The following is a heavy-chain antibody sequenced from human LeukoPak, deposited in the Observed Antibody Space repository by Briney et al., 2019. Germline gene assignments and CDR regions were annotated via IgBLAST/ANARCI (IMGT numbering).Heavy chain of an antibody. CDR2: IYPGDSDT. V-gene: IGHV5-51*01. Sequence: GESLKVSCKGSGYSFTSYWIGWVRQMPGKGLEWMGIIYPGDSDTRYSPSFQGQVTISADKSISTAYLQWSSLKASDTAMYYCARHRSDYYGSGSYLQDYLGQGTLVTVSS. J-gene: IGHJ4*02. D-gene: IGHD3-10*01. CDR3: ARHRSDYYGSGSYLQDY. CDR1: GYSFTSYW.